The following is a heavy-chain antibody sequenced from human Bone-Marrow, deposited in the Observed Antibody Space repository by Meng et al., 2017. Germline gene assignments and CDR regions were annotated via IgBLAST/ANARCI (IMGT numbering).Heavy chain of an antibody. CDR3: ARHVLDYGGNSDSYYIDY. V-gene: IGHV3-7*01. CDR1: GFTFSSYW. D-gene: IGHD4-23*01. CDR2: IKQDGSEK. J-gene: IGHJ4*02. Sequence: GESLKISCAASGFTFSSYWMSWVRQAPGKGLEWVANIKQDGSEKYYVDSVKGRFTISRDNAKNSLYLQMNSLRAEDTAVYYCARHVLDYGGNSDSYYIDYWGQGTLVTVSS.